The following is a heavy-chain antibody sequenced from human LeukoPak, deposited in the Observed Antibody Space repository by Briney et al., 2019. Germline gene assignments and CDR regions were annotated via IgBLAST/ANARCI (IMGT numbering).Heavy chain of an antibody. V-gene: IGHV3-23*01. D-gene: IGHD6-19*01. CDR2: ISGSGGST. Sequence: TGGSLRLSCAASGFTFSSYAMSWVRQAPGKGLEWVSAISGSGGSTYYADSVKGRSTISRDNSKNTLYLQMNSLRAEDTAVYYCAKVRHTWEQWLAGTPDAFDIWGQGTMVTVSS. J-gene: IGHJ3*02. CDR1: GFTFSSYA. CDR3: AKVRHTWEQWLAGTPDAFDI.